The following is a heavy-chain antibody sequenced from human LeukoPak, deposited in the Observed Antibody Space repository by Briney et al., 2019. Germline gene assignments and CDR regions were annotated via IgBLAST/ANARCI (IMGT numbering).Heavy chain of an antibody. Sequence: SETLCLTCTVSGGSMSSYYWSWIRQPPGKGLEWIGYIYYSGSTNYNPSLKSRVTISVDTSKNQFSLKLSSVTAADTAVYYCARHSSGYYIPFDYWGQGTLVTVSS. V-gene: IGHV4-59*08. CDR1: GGSMSSYY. CDR3: ARHSSGYYIPFDY. D-gene: IGHD3-22*01. J-gene: IGHJ4*02. CDR2: IYYSGST.